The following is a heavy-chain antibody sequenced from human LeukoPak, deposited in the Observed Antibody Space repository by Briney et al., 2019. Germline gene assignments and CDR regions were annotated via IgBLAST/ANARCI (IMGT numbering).Heavy chain of an antibody. D-gene: IGHD3-9*01. V-gene: IGHV4-34*01. CDR2: INHSGST. Sequence: PSETLSLTCAVYGASFSGYYWSWIREPPGKGLEWIGEINHSGSTNYNPSLKSRVTISVDTSKNQFSLRVTSVTAADTAVYYCARHKGGRYFDWHLDYWGQGTLLTVSS. CDR1: GASFSGYY. J-gene: IGHJ4*02. CDR3: ARHKGGRYFDWHLDY.